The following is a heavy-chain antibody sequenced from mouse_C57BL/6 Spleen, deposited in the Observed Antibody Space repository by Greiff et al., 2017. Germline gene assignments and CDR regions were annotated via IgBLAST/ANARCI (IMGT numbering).Heavy chain of an antibody. J-gene: IGHJ4*01. Sequence: QVQLQQPGAELVRPGSSVKLSCKASGYTFTSYWMDWVKQRPGQGLEWIGNIYPSDSETHYNQKFKDKATLTVDKSSSTAYMQLSSLTSEDSAVYYCARSYGYAMDYWGQGTSVTVSS. CDR1: GYTFTSYW. V-gene: IGHV1-61*01. D-gene: IGHD1-1*01. CDR2: IYPSDSET. CDR3: ARSYGYAMDY.